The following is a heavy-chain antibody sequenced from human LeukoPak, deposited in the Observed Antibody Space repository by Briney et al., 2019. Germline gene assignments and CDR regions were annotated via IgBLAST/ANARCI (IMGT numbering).Heavy chain of an antibody. CDR2: ISNDGSNR. J-gene: IGHJ4*02. V-gene: IGHV3-30*04. CDR3: ARRPHSSSWYYFDY. CDR1: GFTFSSYA. D-gene: IGHD6-13*01. Sequence: PGGSLRLSCAASGFTFSSYAIHWVRQAPGKGLEWVAVISNDGSNRYYADSVKGRFTISRDNAKNSLYLQMNSLRAEDTALYYCARRPHSSSWYYFDYWGQGTLVTVSS.